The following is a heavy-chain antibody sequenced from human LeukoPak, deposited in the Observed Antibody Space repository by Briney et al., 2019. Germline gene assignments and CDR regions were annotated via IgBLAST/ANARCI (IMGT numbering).Heavy chain of an antibody. CDR1: GHIFTSYW. V-gene: IGHV5-51*01. Sequence: GESLKISFKGSGHIFTSYWIGWVRQMPGKGLEWMGIIYPGDSDTRYSPSFQGQVTISADKSISTAYLQWSSLKASDTAMYYCARHAVTTRFNYFDYWGQGTLVIVSS. CDR2: IYPGDSDT. D-gene: IGHD4-17*01. J-gene: IGHJ4*02. CDR3: ARHAVTTRFNYFDY.